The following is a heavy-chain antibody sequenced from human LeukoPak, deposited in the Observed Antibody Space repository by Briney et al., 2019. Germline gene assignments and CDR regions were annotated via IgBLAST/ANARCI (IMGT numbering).Heavy chain of an antibody. J-gene: IGHJ5*02. Sequence: SETLSLTCTVSGYSISSGYYWGWIRQPPGKGLEWIGSIYHSGKTYYNPSLKSRVTISVETSKNQFSLKLSSVTAADTAVYYCARDRISVSDPPNWFDPWGQGTLVTVPS. CDR3: ARDRISVSDPPNWFDP. D-gene: IGHD6-19*01. V-gene: IGHV4-38-2*02. CDR2: IYHSGKT. CDR1: GYSISSGYY.